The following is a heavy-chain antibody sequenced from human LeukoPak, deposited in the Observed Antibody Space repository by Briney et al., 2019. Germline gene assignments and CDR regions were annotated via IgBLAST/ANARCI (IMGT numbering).Heavy chain of an antibody. J-gene: IGHJ4*02. CDR3: ARDGLGYSYGPYFDY. D-gene: IGHD5-18*01. V-gene: IGHV4-59*01. CDR1: GGSFSGYY. CDR2: IYYSGST. Sequence: TSETLSLTCAVYGGSFSGYYWSWIRQPPGKGLEWIGYIYYSGSTNYNPSLKSRVTISVDTSKNQFSLKLSSVTAADTAVYYCARDGLGYSYGPYFDYWGQGTLVTVSS.